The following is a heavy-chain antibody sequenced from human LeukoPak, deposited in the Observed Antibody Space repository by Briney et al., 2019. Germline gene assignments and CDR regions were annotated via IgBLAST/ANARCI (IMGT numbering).Heavy chain of an antibody. V-gene: IGHV4-4*07. D-gene: IGHD2-8*02. CDR2: IHARGTT. J-gene: IGHJ4*02. Sequence: PSETLSLTCTVSGGSVSTYYWNWIRQSAGKGLEWIGRIHARGTTDYNPSLKGRVTTSIDTSKNQFSLQLASVTAADTAVYYCASPYCTGGVCYFGYWGQGTLVTVSS. CDR1: GGSVSTYY. CDR3: ASPYCTGGVCYFGY.